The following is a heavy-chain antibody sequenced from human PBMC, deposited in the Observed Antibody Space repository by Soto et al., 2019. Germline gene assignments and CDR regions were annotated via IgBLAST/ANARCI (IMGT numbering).Heavy chain of an antibody. J-gene: IGHJ6*02. D-gene: IGHD2-2*01. Sequence: EVQLLESGGGLVQPGGSLRLSCAASGFTFSSYAMSWVRQAPGKGLEWVSAISGSGGSTYYADSVKGRFTISRDNSKNTLYLQMNSLRAEDTAVYYCARSLVPAAKYSYGMDVWGQGTTVTVSS. CDR2: ISGSGGST. CDR3: ARSLVPAAKYSYGMDV. CDR1: GFTFSSYA. V-gene: IGHV3-23*01.